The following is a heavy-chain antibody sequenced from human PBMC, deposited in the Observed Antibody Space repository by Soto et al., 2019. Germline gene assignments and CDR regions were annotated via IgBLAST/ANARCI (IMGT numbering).Heavy chain of an antibody. CDR2: ISSNGGST. CDR3: AKDSCTRPFGELLRDHHDL. D-gene: IGHD3-10*01. J-gene: IGHJ5*02. V-gene: IGHV3-64*01. CDR1: GFTFSSYA. Sequence: GSLRLSYAASGFTFSSYAMHWVRQAPGKGLEYVSAISSNGGSTYYANSVKGRFTISRDNSKNTLYLQMGSLRAEDMAVYYCAKDSCTRPFGELLRDHHDLWGEGTLVTVSS.